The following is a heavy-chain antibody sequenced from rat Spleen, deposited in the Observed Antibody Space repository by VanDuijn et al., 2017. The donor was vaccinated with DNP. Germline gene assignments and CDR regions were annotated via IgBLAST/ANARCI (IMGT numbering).Heavy chain of an antibody. Sequence: EVQLVESGGGLVQPGRSLRLSCAASGFTFSDYYMAWVRQAPKKGLEWVAAISPSGSRPYSPDSVKGRFTISRDTAKSSLYLQMNSLKSEDTATYYCTRGEYYGSSWAFDYWGHGVMVTVSS. J-gene: IGHJ2*01. CDR1: GFTFSDYY. V-gene: IGHV5-20*01. CDR2: ISPSGSRP. D-gene: IGHD1-6*01. CDR3: TRGEYYGSSWAFDY.